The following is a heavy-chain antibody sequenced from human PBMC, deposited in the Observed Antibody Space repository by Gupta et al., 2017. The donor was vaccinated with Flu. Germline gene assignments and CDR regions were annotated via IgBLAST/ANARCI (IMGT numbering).Heavy chain of an antibody. V-gene: IGHV6-1*01. CDR1: GDSVSSHSAD. CDR2: TYDRAKWYN. CDR3: AREEQQTDNTDSYGADFDY. D-gene: IGHD5-18*01. Sequence: QVQLQQSGTGLVKPSQTLSLTCAIPGDSVSSHSADWNSIRLSPSTGLEWLGRTYDRAKWYNDYAVSVKSRITINPDTSKNQFSLQLNSVTPEDTAVYYCAREEQQTDNTDSYGADFDYWGQGTLVTVSS. J-gene: IGHJ4*02.